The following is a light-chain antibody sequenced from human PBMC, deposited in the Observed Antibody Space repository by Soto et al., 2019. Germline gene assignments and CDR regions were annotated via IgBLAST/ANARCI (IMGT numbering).Light chain of an antibody. J-gene: IGLJ1*01. CDR2: RNN. CDR3: AAWDDSLSGYYV. V-gene: IGLV1-47*01. Sequence: QSVLTQPPSASGTPGQRVTISCSGSSSNIGSNYVYWYQQLPGTAPKLLIYRNNQRPSGVPDRFSGSKSGTSASLAISGLGSEDEADYYCAAWDDSLSGYYVSGP. CDR1: SSNIGSNY.